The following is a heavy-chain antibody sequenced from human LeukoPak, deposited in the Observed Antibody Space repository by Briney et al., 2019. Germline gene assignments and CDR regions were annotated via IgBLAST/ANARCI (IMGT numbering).Heavy chain of an antibody. D-gene: IGHD3-22*01. CDR2: IRYDGSNK. CDR3: AKDYYSSGYYEYYFDY. J-gene: IGHJ4*02. CDR1: GFTFSSYG. V-gene: IGHV3-30*02. Sequence: GGSLRLSCAASGFTFSSYGMHWVRQAPGKGLEWVAFIRYDGSNKYYADSVKGRFTISRDNSKNTLYLQMNSLRAEDTAVYYCAKDYYSSGYYEYYFDYWGQGTLVTVSS.